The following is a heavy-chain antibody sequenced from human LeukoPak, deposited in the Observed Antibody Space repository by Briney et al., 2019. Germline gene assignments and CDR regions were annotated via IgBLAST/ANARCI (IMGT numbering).Heavy chain of an antibody. CDR2: IYTAGST. J-gene: IGHJ4*02. V-gene: IGHV4-4*07. D-gene: IGHD3-10*01. CDR3: ARGRITMVRGVKVYYFDY. CDR1: GDSISSFY. Sequence: PSETLSLTCTVSGDSISSFYWSWIRQPAGKGLEWIGRIYTAGSTNYNPSLKSRLTMSVDTSKNQFSLKLSSVTAADTAVYYCARGRITMVRGVKVYYFDYWGQGTLVTVSS.